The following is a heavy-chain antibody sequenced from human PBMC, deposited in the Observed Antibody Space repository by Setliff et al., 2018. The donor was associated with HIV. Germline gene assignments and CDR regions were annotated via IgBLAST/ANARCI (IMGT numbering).Heavy chain of an antibody. V-gene: IGHV4-61*02. CDR2: VYRSGST. CDR1: GASISSNSYY. Sequence: PSETLSLTCSVSGASISSNSYYWTWIRQPAGKGLEFIGRVYRSGSTNYNPSLNSRVTISVDASNNQFSLKLSSVAAADTALYFCARDNAYYYGSGGHHFYAMDVWGRGTTVTVSS. CDR3: ARDNAYYYGSGGHHFYAMDV. J-gene: IGHJ6*02. D-gene: IGHD3-10*01.